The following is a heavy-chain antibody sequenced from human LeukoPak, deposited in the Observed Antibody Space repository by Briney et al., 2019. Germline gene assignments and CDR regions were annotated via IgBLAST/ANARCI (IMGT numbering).Heavy chain of an antibody. CDR1: GGSISSSSYY. V-gene: IGHV4-39*07. D-gene: IGHD1-26*01. J-gene: IGHJ4*02. Sequence: SETLSLTCTVSGGSISSSSYYWGWIRQPPGKGLEWIGSIYYSGSTYYNPSLKSRVTISVDTSKNQFSLKLSSVTAADTAVYYRARGRGAPFADYWGQGTLVTVSS. CDR2: IYYSGST. CDR3: ARGRGAPFADY.